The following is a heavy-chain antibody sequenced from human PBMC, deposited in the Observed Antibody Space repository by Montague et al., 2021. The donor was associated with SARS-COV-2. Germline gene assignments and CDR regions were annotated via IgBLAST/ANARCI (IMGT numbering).Heavy chain of an antibody. Sequence: SETLSLTCTVSCGSISSSSYYWGWIRQPPGKGLEWFGSIYYSGTTYYNPSLKSRVTISVDTSKNQFSLKLSSVTAADAAVYYCAGHVRSLVVRGPDFDYWGQGTLVTVSS. CDR3: AGHVRSLVVRGPDFDY. CDR1: CGSISSSSYY. J-gene: IGHJ4*02. V-gene: IGHV4-39*01. D-gene: IGHD3-10*01. CDR2: IYYSGTT.